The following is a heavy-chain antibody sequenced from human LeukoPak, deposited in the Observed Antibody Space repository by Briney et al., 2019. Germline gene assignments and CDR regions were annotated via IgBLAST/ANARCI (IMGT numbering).Heavy chain of an antibody. V-gene: IGHV3-7*01. D-gene: IGHD1-26*01. CDR3: ARDGRSYGMDV. CDR2: INEDASEK. CDR1: GFTFSSYW. Sequence: GGSLRLSCAGSGFTFSSYWMSWVRQAPGKGLEWVANINEDASEKNYVDSVKGRFTISRDNAKISVYLQMDSLRAEDTAVYYCARDGRSYGMDVWGQGTTVTVSS. J-gene: IGHJ6*02.